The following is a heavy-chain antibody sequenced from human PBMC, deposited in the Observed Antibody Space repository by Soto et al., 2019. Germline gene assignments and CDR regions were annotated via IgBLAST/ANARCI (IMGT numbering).Heavy chain of an antibody. D-gene: IGHD6-13*01. CDR2: MNPNSGNT. Sequence: QVQLVQSGAEVKKPGASVKVSCKASGYTFTSYDINWVRQATGQGLEWMGWMNPNSGNTGYAQKYQGRVTMTRNTSISTAYMELRSLRSDDTAVYYCARELYSTVRFDPWGQGTRVTVSS. J-gene: IGHJ5*02. CDR3: ARELYSTVRFDP. V-gene: IGHV1-8*01. CDR1: GYTFTSYD.